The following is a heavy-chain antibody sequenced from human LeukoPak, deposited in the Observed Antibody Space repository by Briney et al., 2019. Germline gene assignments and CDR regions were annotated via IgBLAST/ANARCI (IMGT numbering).Heavy chain of an antibody. V-gene: IGHV3-48*03. J-gene: IGHJ4*02. CDR1: GFNFSSYE. CDR2: ISSSGSTI. Sequence: PGGSLRLSCGASGFNFSSYEMTWVRQAPGKGLEWVSYISSSGSTIYYADSVKGRFTISRDDAKNSLYLQMNSLRAEDTAVYYCARVDIVVVVAATKSGYYFDYWGQGTLVTVS. CDR3: ARVDIVVVVAATKSGYYFDY. D-gene: IGHD2-15*01.